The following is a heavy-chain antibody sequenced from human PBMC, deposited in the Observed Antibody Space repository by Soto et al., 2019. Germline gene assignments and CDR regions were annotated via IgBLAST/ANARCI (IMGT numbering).Heavy chain of an antibody. J-gene: IGHJ6*02. CDR3: AKNRLANSPYYYYYYGMDV. CDR2: ISYDGSNK. V-gene: IGHV3-30*18. D-gene: IGHD6-25*01. CDR1: GFTFRSYG. Sequence: GGSLRLSCAASGFTFRSYGMHWVRQAPGKGLEWVAVISYDGSNKYYADSVKGRFTISRDNSKNTLYLQTNSLRGEDTAVYYCAKNRLANSPYYYYYYGMDVWGQGTTVTVSS.